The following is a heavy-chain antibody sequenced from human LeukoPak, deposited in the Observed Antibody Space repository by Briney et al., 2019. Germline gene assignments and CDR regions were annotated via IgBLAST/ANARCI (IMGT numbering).Heavy chain of an antibody. CDR1: GFTVSSNY. V-gene: IGHV3-53*01. CDR3: ASGSGSYRTPYYYMDV. CDR2: IYSGGST. Sequence: PGGSLRLSCAASGFTVSSNYMSWVRQAPGKGLEWVSVIYSGGSTYCADSVKGRFTISRDNSKNTLYLQMNSLRAEDTAVYYCASGSGSYRTPYYYMDVWGTGTTVNVSS. D-gene: IGHD3-10*01. J-gene: IGHJ6*03.